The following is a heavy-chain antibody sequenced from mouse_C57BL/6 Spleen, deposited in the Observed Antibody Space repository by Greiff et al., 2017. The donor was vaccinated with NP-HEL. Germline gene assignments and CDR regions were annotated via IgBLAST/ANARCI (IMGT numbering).Heavy chain of an antibody. D-gene: IGHD2-1*01. V-gene: IGHV5-9-1*02. CDR1: GFTFSSYA. J-gene: IGHJ2*01. Sequence: EVHLVESGEGLVKPGGSLKLSCAASGFTFSSYAMSWVRQTPEKRLEWVAYISSGGDYIYYADTVKGRFTISRDNARNTLYLQMSSLKSEDTAMYYCTRGNYGNYFDYWGQGTTLTVSS. CDR2: ISSGGDYI. CDR3: TRGNYGNYFDY.